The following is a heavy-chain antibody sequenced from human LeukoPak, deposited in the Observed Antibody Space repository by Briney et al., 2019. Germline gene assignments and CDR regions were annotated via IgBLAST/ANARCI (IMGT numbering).Heavy chain of an antibody. J-gene: IGHJ4*02. D-gene: IGHD1-26*01. V-gene: IGHV1-46*01. CDR3: ASPPDSGRYAYYFDY. CDR2: INPSGGST. CDR1: GHTFTSYY. Sequence: ASVKVSCKASGHTFTSYYMHWMRQAPGQGLEWMGIINPSGGSTSYAQKFQGRVTMTRDTSTSTVYMELSSLRSEDTAVYYCASPPDSGRYAYYFDYWGQGTLVTVSS.